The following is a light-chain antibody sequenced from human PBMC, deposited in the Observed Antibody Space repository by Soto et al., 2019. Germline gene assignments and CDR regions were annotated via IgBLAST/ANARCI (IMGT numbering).Light chain of an antibody. V-gene: IGKV1-6*01. Sequence: AILLTQSPSSLSASVGDSVTITCLASQGIDTSLAWYQQKPGKAPKLLIYAASNFQSGVPSRFSGSGSGTHFTLTISSLQPEDFATYYCLQDYNYPITFGQGTRLEIK. CDR1: QGIDTS. CDR2: AAS. CDR3: LQDYNYPIT. J-gene: IGKJ5*01.